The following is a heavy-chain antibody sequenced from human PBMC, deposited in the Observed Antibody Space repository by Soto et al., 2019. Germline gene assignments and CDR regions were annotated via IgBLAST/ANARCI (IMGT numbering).Heavy chain of an antibody. Sequence: GESLKISCKGSGYSFTSYWIGWVRQMPGKGLEWMGIIYPGDSDTRYSPSFQGQVTISADKSISTAYLQWSSLKASDTAMYYCARLGRRRSYRFTDNWFDPWGQGTLVTVSS. J-gene: IGHJ5*02. CDR2: IYPGDSDT. CDR3: ARLGRRRSYRFTDNWFDP. D-gene: IGHD3-16*02. V-gene: IGHV5-51*01. CDR1: GYSFTSYW.